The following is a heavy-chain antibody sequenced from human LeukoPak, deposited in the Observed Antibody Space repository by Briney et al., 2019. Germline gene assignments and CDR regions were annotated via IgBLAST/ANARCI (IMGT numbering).Heavy chain of an antibody. Sequence: VASVKVSCKASGYTFTGYYMHWVRQAPGQGLEWMGWINPNSGGTNYAQKFQGRVTMTRDTSISTAYMELSRLRSDDTAVYYCARDIGREYYYGSGSRSYYYYYYMDVWGKGTTVTISS. J-gene: IGHJ6*03. CDR2: INPNSGGT. V-gene: IGHV1-2*02. D-gene: IGHD3-10*01. CDR3: ARDIGREYYYGSGSRSYYYYYYMDV. CDR1: GYTFTGYY.